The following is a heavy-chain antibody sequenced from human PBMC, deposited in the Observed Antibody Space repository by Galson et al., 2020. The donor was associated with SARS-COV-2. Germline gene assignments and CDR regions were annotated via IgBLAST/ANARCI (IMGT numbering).Heavy chain of an antibody. D-gene: IGHD6-6*01. V-gene: IGHV4-34*01. CDR2: INHSGST. J-gene: IGHJ4*02. CDR3: ARDPSQEYSSSPDDSGDY. Sequence: SETLSLTCAVYGGSFSGYYWSWIRQPPGKGLEWIGEINHSGSTNYNPSLKSRVTISVDTSKNQFSLKLSSVTAADTAVYYCARDPSQEYSSSPDDSGDYWGQGTLVTVSS. CDR1: GGSFSGYY.